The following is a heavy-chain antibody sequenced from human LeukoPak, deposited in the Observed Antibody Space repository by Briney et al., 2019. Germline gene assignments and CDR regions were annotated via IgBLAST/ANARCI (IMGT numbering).Heavy chain of an antibody. CDR1: GYSFTSYW. Sequence: GESLKISCKGSGYSFTSYWIGWVRQMPGKGLEWMAIIYPGDPDTRYNPSFQGQVTISADKSINTAYLQWTSLKASDTAMYYCARHAKYGDFTVNDAFHIWGQGTMVTVSS. V-gene: IGHV5-51*01. J-gene: IGHJ3*02. CDR2: IYPGDPDT. CDR3: ARHAKYGDFTVNDAFHI. D-gene: IGHD4-17*01.